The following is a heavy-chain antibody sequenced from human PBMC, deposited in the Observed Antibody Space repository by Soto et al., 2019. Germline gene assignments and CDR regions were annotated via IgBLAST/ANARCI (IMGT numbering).Heavy chain of an antibody. CDR2: IKSDGSST. J-gene: IGHJ4*02. Sequence: GGSLRLSCAASGFTFSDYCMPWVRHAPGKGLVWVSGIKSDGSSTSYADSVKGRFTISRDNAKNTLYLQMHSLRAEDTAVYYCARVGAGPRGGNWGQGTLVTVSS. CDR1: GFTFSDYC. D-gene: IGHD1-26*01. CDR3: ARVGAGPRGGN. V-gene: IGHV3-74*01.